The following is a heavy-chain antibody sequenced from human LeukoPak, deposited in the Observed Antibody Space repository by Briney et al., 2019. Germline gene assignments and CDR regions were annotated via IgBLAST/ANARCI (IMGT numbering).Heavy chain of an antibody. Sequence: GGSLRLSCAASGFTFSSYAMHWVRQAPGKGLEWVAVISYDGSNKYYADSVKGRFTISRDNPKNTLYLEMNSLRAEDTAVYYCARDPGPFDYWGQGTLVTVSS. J-gene: IGHJ4*02. D-gene: IGHD3-10*01. CDR1: GFTFSSYA. V-gene: IGHV3-30-3*01. CDR3: ARDPGPFDY. CDR2: ISYDGSNK.